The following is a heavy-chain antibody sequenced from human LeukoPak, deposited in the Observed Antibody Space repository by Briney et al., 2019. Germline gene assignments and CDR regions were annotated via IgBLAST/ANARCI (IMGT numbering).Heavy chain of an antibody. CDR1: EGTFSSYA. V-gene: IGHV1-69*05. Sequence: SVKVSCKASEGTFSSYAISWVRQAPGQGLEWVGGIIPIFGTANYAQKFQGRVTITTDESTSTAYMELSSLRSEDTAVYYCARHFYGSGSYYTLAFDYWGQGTLVTVSS. D-gene: IGHD3-10*01. CDR2: IIPIFGTA. J-gene: IGHJ4*02. CDR3: ARHFYGSGSYYTLAFDY.